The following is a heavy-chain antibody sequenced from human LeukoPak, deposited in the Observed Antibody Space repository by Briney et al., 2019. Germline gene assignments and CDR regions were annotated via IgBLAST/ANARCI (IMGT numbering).Heavy chain of an antibody. CDR3: ARVPFVVVGVTGNWFDP. Sequence: ASVKVSCKASGYTFTNYAMNWVRQAPGQGREGVGWINTNTGNPTYAQGFTGRFVFSLDTSVSPAYLQIRSLKADDTAVSYCARVPFVVVGVTGNWFDPWGQGTLVTASS. CDR1: GYTFTNYA. J-gene: IGHJ5*02. CDR2: INTNTGNP. D-gene: IGHD2-2*01. V-gene: IGHV7-4-1*02.